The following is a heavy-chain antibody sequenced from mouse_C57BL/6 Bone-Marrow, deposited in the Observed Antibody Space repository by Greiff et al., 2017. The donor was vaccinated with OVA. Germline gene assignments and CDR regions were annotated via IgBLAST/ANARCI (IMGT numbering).Heavy chain of an antibody. CDR3: AGYYYGSTHWYFDV. CDR1: GYTFTSYG. D-gene: IGHD1-1*01. Sequence: VKLMESGAELARPGASVKLSCKASGYTFTSYGISWVKQRTGQGLEWIGEIYPRSGNTYYNEKFKGKATLTADKSSSTAYMELRSLTSEDSAVYFCAGYYYGSTHWYFDVWGTGTTVTVSS. V-gene: IGHV1-81*01. CDR2: IYPRSGNT. J-gene: IGHJ1*03.